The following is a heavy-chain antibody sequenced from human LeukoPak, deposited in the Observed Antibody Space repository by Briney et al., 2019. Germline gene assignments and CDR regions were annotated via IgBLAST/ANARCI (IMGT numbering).Heavy chain of an antibody. CDR2: ISGSGFTI. CDR3: ARGVPKTSYYYYYMDV. J-gene: IGHJ6*03. D-gene: IGHD4-11*01. V-gene: IGHV3-48*01. Sequence: GGSLRLSCAVSGFTLSNYSMNWVRQAPGKGLEWISYISGSGFTIHYADSVKGRFTISRDNAKNSLYLQMNSLRAEDTAVYYCARGVPKTSYYYYYMDVWGKGTTVTVSS. CDR1: GFTLSNYS.